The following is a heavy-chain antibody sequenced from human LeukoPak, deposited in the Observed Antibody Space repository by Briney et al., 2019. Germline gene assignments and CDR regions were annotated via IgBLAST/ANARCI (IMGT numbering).Heavy chain of an antibody. J-gene: IGHJ5*02. CDR1: GFTFSSYA. D-gene: IGHD3-16*02. V-gene: IGHV3-23*01. CDR2: ISGSGGST. Sequence: PGGSLRLSCAASGFTFSSYAMSWVRQAPGKGLEWVSAISGSGGSTYYADSVKGRFTISRDNSKNTLYLQMNSLRAEDAAVYYCAKENYHYVWGSYRSGPSWFDPWGQGTLVTVSS. CDR3: AKENYHYVWGSYRSGPSWFDP.